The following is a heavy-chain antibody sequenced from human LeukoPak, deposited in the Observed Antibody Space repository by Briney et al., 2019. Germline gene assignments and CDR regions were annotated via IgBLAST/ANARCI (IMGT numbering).Heavy chain of an antibody. CDR2: ISSSGSTI. CDR1: GFTFSDYY. CDR3: ARDLSDDSSGYYYYYGMDV. V-gene: IGHV3-11*01. Sequence: GGSLRLSCAASGFTFSDYYMSWIRQAPGKGLEWVSYISSSGSTIYYADSVKGRFTISRDNAKNSLYLQMNSLRAEDTAVYYCARDLSDDSSGYYYYYGMDVWGQGTTVTVSS. D-gene: IGHD3-22*01. J-gene: IGHJ6*02.